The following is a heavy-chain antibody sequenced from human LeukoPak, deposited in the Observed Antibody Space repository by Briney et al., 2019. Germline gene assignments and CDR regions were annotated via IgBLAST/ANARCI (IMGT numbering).Heavy chain of an antibody. D-gene: IGHD4-23*01. CDR1: GGSISSGGYS. Sequence: ETLSLTCAVSGGSISSGGYSWSWIRQPPGEGLEWLGYIHSSANTNYNPSLKSRVTISVDTSKNQFSLKLSSVTAADTAVYYCARGGTVGNAWDYWGQGTLVTVSS. CDR2: IHSSANT. CDR3: ARGGTVGNAWDY. V-gene: IGHV4-61*08. J-gene: IGHJ4*02.